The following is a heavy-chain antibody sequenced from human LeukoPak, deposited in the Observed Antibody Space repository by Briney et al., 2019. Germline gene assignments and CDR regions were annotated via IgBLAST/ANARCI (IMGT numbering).Heavy chain of an antibody. V-gene: IGHV5-51*01. CDR3: TRHVRVGATLSWFDP. Sequence: GESLKISCKGSGYSFTSYWIGWVRQMPGKGLEWMGIIYPGDSDTRYSPSFQGQVTISADKSISTAYLQWSGLKASDTAMYYCTRHVRVGATLSWFDPWGQGTLVTVSS. D-gene: IGHD1-26*01. CDR1: GYSFTSYW. CDR2: IYPGDSDT. J-gene: IGHJ5*02.